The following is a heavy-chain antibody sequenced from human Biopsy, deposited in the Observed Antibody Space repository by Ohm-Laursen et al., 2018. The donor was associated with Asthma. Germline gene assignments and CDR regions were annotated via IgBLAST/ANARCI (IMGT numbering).Heavy chain of an antibody. CDR1: GFTVSRDH. CDR3: ARGDSSGWSHYYFDY. Sequence: SLRLSCTASGFTVSRDHMFWVRQAPGKGLEWVPVIYSGGTSDTADSVRGRFTISRDFYKNTLYLQMDSLRAEDTAVYYCARGDSSGWSHYYFDYWGHGTLVTVSS. J-gene: IGHJ4*01. CDR2: IYSGGTS. D-gene: IGHD6-19*01. V-gene: IGHV3-53*01.